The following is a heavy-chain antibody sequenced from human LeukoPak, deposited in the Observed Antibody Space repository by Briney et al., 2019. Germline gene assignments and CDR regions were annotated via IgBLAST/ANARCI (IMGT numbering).Heavy chain of an antibody. V-gene: IGHV3-53*01. Sequence: GGSLRLSCAASGFTFDDYGMSWVRHAPGKGLEWVSVFYVGGATYYADSVKGRFTISRDNSENTLYLQMKSLRAEDTAVYYCARGDGYNFFDYWGQGTLVTVSS. CDR3: ARGDGYNFFDY. CDR1: GFTFDDYG. J-gene: IGHJ4*02. CDR2: FYVGGAT. D-gene: IGHD5-24*01.